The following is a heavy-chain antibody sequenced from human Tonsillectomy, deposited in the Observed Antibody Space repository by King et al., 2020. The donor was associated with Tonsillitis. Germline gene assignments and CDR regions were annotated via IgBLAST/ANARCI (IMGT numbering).Heavy chain of an antibody. Sequence: VQLVESGGRVVQPGRSLQLSCAASGFTFGTCSMHWVRQVPGNGLQWLTSISFDGTMTNYADSVQGRVTVSRDNSKHTLYLHMARLRLEDTAVYHCAREGRTTPLRSFDLWGPGTMVTVSS. CDR3: AREGRTTPLRSFDL. D-gene: IGHD1-1*01. CDR1: GFTFGTCS. CDR2: ISFDGTMT. V-gene: IGHV3-30*14. J-gene: IGHJ3*01.